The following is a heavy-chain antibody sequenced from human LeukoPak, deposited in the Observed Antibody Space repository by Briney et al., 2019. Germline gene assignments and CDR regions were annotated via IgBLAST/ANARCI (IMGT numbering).Heavy chain of an antibody. CDR1: GFPFSTYT. D-gene: IGHD3-16*01. CDR2: ISSSSNCI. CDR3: VRGGRLGDLADN. J-gene: IGHJ4*02. V-gene: IGHV3-21*01. Sequence: GGSLRLSCAASGFPFSTYTMNWVRQGPGKGLEWVSSISSSSNCIYYADSVKGRFTISRDNAKSSLYLQMNSLRAEDTAVYYCVRGGRLGDLADNWGQGTLVTVSS.